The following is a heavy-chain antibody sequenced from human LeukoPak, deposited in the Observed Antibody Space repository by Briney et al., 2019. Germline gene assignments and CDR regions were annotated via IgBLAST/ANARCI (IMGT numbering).Heavy chain of an antibody. Sequence: GGSLRLSCAASGFTFSTYNINWVRQAPGKGLEWLLYISSSGADIYYADSLRGRFTISRDNANNSLYLQMNSLRDEDTAMYYCARDPGGGFSAFDLWGQGTMVTVSS. V-gene: IGHV3-48*02. CDR1: GFTFSTYN. CDR3: ARDPGGGFSAFDL. D-gene: IGHD4-23*01. CDR2: ISSSGADI. J-gene: IGHJ3*01.